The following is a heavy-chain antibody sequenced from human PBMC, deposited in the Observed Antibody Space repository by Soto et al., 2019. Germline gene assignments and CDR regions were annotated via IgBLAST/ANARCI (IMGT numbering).Heavy chain of an antibody. J-gene: IGHJ4*01. Sequence: GGSLRLSCAASGFTFSSFGMHWVRQAPGKGLEWVAVISYDGTEEKYADSVKGRATVSRDNSKNTVYLQMNRLRGDDSAIYYWAKGRFDGGTISPFDHWGQGTLVTVSS. CDR1: GFTFSSFG. CDR2: ISYDGTEE. V-gene: IGHV3-30*18. D-gene: IGHD3-3*02. CDR3: AKGRFDGGTISPFDH.